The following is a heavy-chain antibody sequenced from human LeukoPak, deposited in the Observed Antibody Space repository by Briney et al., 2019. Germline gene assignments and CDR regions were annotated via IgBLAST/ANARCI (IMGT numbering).Heavy chain of an antibody. CDR3: ARGVPFGGVRGYFDY. D-gene: IGHD3-16*01. CDR2: ISAYNGNT. Sequence: GASVRVSCKASGYTFTSYGISWVRQAPGQGLEWMGWISAYNGNTNYAQKLQSRVTMTTDTSTSTAYMELRSLRSDDTAVYYCARGVPFGGVRGYFDYWGQGTLVTVSS. CDR1: GYTFTSYG. J-gene: IGHJ4*02. V-gene: IGHV1-18*01.